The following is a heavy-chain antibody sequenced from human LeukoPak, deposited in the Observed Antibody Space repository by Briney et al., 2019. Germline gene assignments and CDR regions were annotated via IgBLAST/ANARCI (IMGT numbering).Heavy chain of an antibody. Sequence: SDTLSLTCAVYGGSFSGYYWSWIRQPPGKGLEWIGEINRSGTTNYNPSLKSRVTISVDTSKNQFSLKLSSVTAADTAVYYCARARGAYYGSGSYYPSSSYFDYWGQGTLVTVSS. V-gene: IGHV4-34*01. CDR3: ARARGAYYGSGSYYPSSSYFDY. D-gene: IGHD3-10*01. J-gene: IGHJ4*02. CDR2: INRSGTT. CDR1: GGSFSGYY.